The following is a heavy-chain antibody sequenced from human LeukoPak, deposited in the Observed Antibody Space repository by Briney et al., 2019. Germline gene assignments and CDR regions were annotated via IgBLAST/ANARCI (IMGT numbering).Heavy chain of an antibody. J-gene: IGHJ4*02. V-gene: IGHV3-21*01. CDR3: ARDHGPFDY. CDR2: ISGSNSYR. Sequence: GGSLRLSCAASGFTFNTYTMHWVRHVPGKGLEWVSSISGSNSYRDYADSVKGRFTISRDNSKNTLYLQMNSLRAEDTAVYYCARDHGPFDYWGQGTLVTVSS. CDR1: GFTFNTYT. D-gene: IGHD4-17*01.